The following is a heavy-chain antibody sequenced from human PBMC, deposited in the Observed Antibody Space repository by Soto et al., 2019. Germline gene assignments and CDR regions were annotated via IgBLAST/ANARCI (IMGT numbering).Heavy chain of an antibody. CDR3: ARPQGKYYYYYYMDV. D-gene: IGHD6-13*01. CDR1: GFTFSDYY. CDR2: ISSSGSTI. Sequence: GGSLRLSCAASGFTFSDYYMSWIRQAPGKGLEWVSYISSSGSTIYYADSVKGRFTISRDNAKNSLYLQMNSLRAEDTAVYYCARPQGKYYYYYYMDVWGKGTTVTVSS. J-gene: IGHJ6*03. V-gene: IGHV3-11*01.